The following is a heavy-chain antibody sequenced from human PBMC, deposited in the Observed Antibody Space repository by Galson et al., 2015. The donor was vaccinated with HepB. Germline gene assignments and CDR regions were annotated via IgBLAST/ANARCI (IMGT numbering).Heavy chain of an antibody. CDR1: TFTFSDDN. Sequence: SLRLSCAASTFTFSDDNMNWVRQAPGKGLEWVSSISSSGSYIKYADSVKGRFTISRDNVKNSLFLQMNSLRAEDTALYHCAREQYDNALGYHGLDVWGQGTTVIVSS. V-gene: IGHV3-21*01. CDR2: ISSSGSYI. J-gene: IGHJ6*02. D-gene: IGHD3-22*01. CDR3: AREQYDNALGYHGLDV.